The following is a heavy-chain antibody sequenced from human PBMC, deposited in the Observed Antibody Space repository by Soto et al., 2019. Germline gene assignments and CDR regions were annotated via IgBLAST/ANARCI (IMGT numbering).Heavy chain of an antibody. Sequence: GGSLRLSCAASGFTFSNYGMSWVRQAPGKGLEWVSVMSGSGDDAYYADSVKGRFTISRDNSKNMLYLQMNSLRAEDTAVYFCAKKVTIYAVDPADYWGQGTQVPVSS. CDR1: GFTFSNYG. V-gene: IGHV3-23*01. CDR3: AKKVTIYAVDPADY. D-gene: IGHD3-3*01. CDR2: MSGSGDDA. J-gene: IGHJ4*02.